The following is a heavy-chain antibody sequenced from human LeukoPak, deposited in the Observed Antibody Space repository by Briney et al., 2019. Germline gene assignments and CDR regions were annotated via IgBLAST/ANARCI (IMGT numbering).Heavy chain of an antibody. CDR1: GGSISSNNYY. D-gene: IGHD2-15*01. CDR3: ASAYCGAGSCYCDY. Sequence: SETLSLTCTVSGGSISSNNYYWGWIRQPPGKGLEWIGTIFYTGSSHYSPSLKRRVIISVDASKNQVSLGLSSVSVADTPVYNCASAYCGAGSCYCDYWGQGTLVTVSS. J-gene: IGHJ4*02. V-gene: IGHV4-39*01. CDR2: IFYTGSS.